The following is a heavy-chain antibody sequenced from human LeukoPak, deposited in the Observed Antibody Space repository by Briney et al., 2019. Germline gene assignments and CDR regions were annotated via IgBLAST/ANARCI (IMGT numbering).Heavy chain of an antibody. D-gene: IGHD2-21*02. CDR3: AKDRGVVTALGAFDI. J-gene: IGHJ3*02. CDR2: ISGSGGST. V-gene: IGHV3-23*01. CDR1: GGSISSYY. Sequence: ETLSLTCTVSGGSISSYYWSWVRQAPGKGLEWVSAISGSGGSTYYADSVKGRFTISRDNSKNTLYLQMNSLRAEDTAVYYCAKDRGVVTALGAFDIWGQGTMVTVSS.